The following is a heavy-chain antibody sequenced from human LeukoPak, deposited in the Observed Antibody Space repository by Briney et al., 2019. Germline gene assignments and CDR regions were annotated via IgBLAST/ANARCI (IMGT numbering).Heavy chain of an antibody. D-gene: IGHD3-10*01. CDR2: ISSSSSYI. V-gene: IGHV3-21*01. CDR3: ARVSYYGSGSDY. Sequence: GGSLRLSCAASGFTFSSYSMNWVRQAPGKGLEWVSSISSSSSYIYYADSVKGRFTISRDNAKNSLYLQTSSLRSEDTAVYYCARVSYYGSGSDYWGQGTLVTVSS. J-gene: IGHJ4*02. CDR1: GFTFSSYS.